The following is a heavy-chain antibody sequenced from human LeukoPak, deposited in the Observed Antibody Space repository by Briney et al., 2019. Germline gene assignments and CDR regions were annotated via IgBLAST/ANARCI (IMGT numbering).Heavy chain of an antibody. CDR1: GGSISSSSYY. D-gene: IGHD4-11*01. V-gene: IGHV4-39*07. Sequence: PSETLSLTCTVSGGSISSSSYYWGWIRQPPGKGLEWIGSIYYSGSTYDNPSLKSRVTISVDTSKNQFSLKRSSVTAADTAVYYCAAPVTSYYYYMDVWGKGTTVTVSS. CDR3: AAPVTSYYYYMDV. J-gene: IGHJ6*03. CDR2: IYYSGST.